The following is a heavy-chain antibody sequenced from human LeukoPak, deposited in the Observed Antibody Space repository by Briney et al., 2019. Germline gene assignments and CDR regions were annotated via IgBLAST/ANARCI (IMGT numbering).Heavy chain of an antibody. J-gene: IGHJ5*02. D-gene: IGHD2-2*01. V-gene: IGHV1-18*01. CDR2: ISAYNGNT. CDR3: ARLPNPGYCSSTSCYGNWFDP. Sequence: ASVKVSCKASGYTFTSYGISWVRQAPGQGLEWMGWISAYNGNTNYAQKFQGRVTMTTDTSTSTAYMELRSLRSDDTAVYYCARLPNPGYCSSTSCYGNWFDPWGQGTLVTVSS. CDR1: GYTFTSYG.